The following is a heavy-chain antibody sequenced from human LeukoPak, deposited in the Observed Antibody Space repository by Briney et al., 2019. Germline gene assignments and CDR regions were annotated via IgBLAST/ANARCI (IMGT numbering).Heavy chain of an antibody. CDR3: AKDNPEDIVVVVAATLVVWFDP. CDR1: GFTFSSYG. V-gene: IGHV3-33*06. CDR2: IWYDGSNK. D-gene: IGHD2-15*01. J-gene: IGHJ5*02. Sequence: GGSLRLSCAASGFTFSSYGMHWVRQAPGKGLEWVAVIWYDGSNKYYADSVKGRFTISRDNSKNTLYLQMNSLRAEDTAVYYCAKDNPEDIVVVVAATLVVWFDPWGQGTLVTVSS.